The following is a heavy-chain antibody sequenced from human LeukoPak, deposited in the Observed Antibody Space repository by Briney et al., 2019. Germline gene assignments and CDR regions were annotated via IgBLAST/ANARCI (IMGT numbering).Heavy chain of an antibody. CDR3: ARRAGVGGIAAAGTVDY. Sequence: SETLSLTCTVSGGSISSSSYYWGWIRQPPGKGLEWIGSIYYSGSTYYNPSLKSRVTISVDTFKNQFSLKLSSVTAADTAVYYCARRAGVGGIAAAGTVDYWGQGTLVTVSS. V-gene: IGHV4-39*01. CDR1: GGSISSSSYY. J-gene: IGHJ4*02. D-gene: IGHD6-13*01. CDR2: IYYSGST.